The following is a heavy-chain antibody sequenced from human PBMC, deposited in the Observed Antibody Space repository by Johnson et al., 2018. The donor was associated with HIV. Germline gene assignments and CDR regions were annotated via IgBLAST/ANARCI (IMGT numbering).Heavy chain of an antibody. D-gene: IGHD3-10*01. V-gene: IGHV3-11*04. CDR1: GFTFSDYY. Sequence: QVQLVESGGGLVKPGGSLRLSCAASGFTFSDYYMSWIRQAPGKGLEWVSYISSSGSTIYYADSVKGRFTISRDNVKNSLYLQMNSLRAEDTAVYYCARDPPSYGSVSYFRAFDIWGQGTMVTVSS. CDR2: ISSSGSTI. CDR3: ARDPPSYGSVSYFRAFDI. J-gene: IGHJ3*02.